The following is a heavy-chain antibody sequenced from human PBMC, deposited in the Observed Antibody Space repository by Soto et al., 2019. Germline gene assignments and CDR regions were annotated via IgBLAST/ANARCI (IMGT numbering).Heavy chain of an antibody. J-gene: IGHJ5*02. CDR2: IWYDGSNK. CDR3: ARDKMTTVTTMWFDP. V-gene: IGHV3-33*01. Sequence: QVQLVESGGGVVQPGRSLRLSCAASGFTFSSYGMHWVRQAPGKGLEWVAVIWYDGSNKYYADSVKGRFTISRDNSKNTLYLQMNSLRAEDTAVYYCARDKMTTVTTMWFDPWSQGTLVTVSS. D-gene: IGHD4-17*01. CDR1: GFTFSSYG.